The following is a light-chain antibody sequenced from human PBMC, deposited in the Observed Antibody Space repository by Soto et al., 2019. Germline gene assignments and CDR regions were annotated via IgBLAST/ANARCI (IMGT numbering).Light chain of an antibody. CDR3: TSYVGSNIWV. CDR1: SRDVGAYKY. J-gene: IGLJ3*02. V-gene: IGLV2-8*01. Sequence: QSALTQPPSASGSPGQSVTISCTGTSRDVGAYKYVSWYQQYPGKAPKLMIYEVSKRPSGVPDRFSGSKSGNTASLTVSGLQAEDEADDYCTSYVGSNIWVFGGGTKLTVL. CDR2: EVS.